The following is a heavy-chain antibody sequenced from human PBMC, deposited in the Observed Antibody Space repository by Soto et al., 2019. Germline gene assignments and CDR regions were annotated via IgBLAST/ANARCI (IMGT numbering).Heavy chain of an antibody. CDR1: GYTFTGYY. CDR2: INPNSGGT. Sequence: ASVQVSCKASGYTFTGYYMHCVRQAPGQGLEWMGWINPNSGGTNYAQKFQGRVTMTRDTSISTAYMELSRLRSDDTAVYYCATYSGNYERYGVYYGMDVWGQGTTVTVSS. J-gene: IGHJ6*02. CDR3: ATYSGNYERYGVYYGMDV. V-gene: IGHV1-2*02. D-gene: IGHD1-26*01.